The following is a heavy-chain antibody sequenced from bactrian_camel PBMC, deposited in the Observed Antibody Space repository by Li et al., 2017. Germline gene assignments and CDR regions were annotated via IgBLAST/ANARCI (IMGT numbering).Heavy chain of an antibody. J-gene: IGHJ4*01. D-gene: IGHD3*01. V-gene: IGHV3S1*01. CDR2: ISAAGGST. CDR1: AYTRSRRL. Sequence: HVQLVESGGGSVQAGGSLRLSCAASAYTRSRRLMGWFRQAPGKEREGVAGISAAGGSTYYADAVKGRFTISQDNAKNTVYLQMNTLKPEDTAMYYCAAGRGYGLSTAYIPHAKEFDVWARGPRSPSP.